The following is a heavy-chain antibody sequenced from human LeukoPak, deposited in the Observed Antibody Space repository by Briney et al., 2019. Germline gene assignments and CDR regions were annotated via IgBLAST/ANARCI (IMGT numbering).Heavy chain of an antibody. CDR2: IYSGGST. CDR1: GFTVSSNY. D-gene: IGHD5-18*01. CDR3: AKDETVDTAVFDY. V-gene: IGHV3-53*05. J-gene: IGHJ4*02. Sequence: GGSLRLSCAASGFTVSSNYMSWVRQAPGKGLEWVSVIYSGGSTYYADSVKGRFTISRDNSKNTLYLQMNSLRAEDTAVYYCAKDETVDTAVFDYWGQGTLVTVSS.